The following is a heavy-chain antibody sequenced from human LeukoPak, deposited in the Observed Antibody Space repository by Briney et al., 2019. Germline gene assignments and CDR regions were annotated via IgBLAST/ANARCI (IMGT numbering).Heavy chain of an antibody. V-gene: IGHV4-61*02. CDR1: GGSINSGSYY. J-gene: IGHJ5*02. CDR3: ARGYCSGGSCYRSNWFDP. CDR2: IYTSGST. D-gene: IGHD2-15*01. Sequence: SQTLSLTCTVSGGSINSGSYYWSWIRQPAGKGLEWIGRIYTSGSTNYNPSLKSRVTISVDTSKNQFSLKLSSVTAADTAVYYCARGYCSGGSCYRSNWFDPWGQGTLVTVSS.